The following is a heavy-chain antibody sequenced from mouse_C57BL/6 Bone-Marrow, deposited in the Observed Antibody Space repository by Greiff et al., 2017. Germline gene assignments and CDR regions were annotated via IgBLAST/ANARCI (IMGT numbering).Heavy chain of an antibody. Sequence: VQLQQSGAELVKPGASVKLSCTASGFNIKDYYMHWVKQRTEQGLEWIGRIDPEDGETKYAPKFQGKATITADTSSNTAYLQLSSLTSEDTAVYYRAKPYYGSSFQDYYFDYWGQGTTLTVSS. J-gene: IGHJ2*01. CDR1: GFNIKDYY. V-gene: IGHV14-2*01. D-gene: IGHD1-1*01. CDR2: IDPEDGET. CDR3: AKPYYGSSFQDYYFDY.